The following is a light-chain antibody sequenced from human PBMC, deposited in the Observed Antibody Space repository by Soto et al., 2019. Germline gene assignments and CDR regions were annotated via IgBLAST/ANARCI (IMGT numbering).Light chain of an antibody. CDR3: QQRSNWLT. CDR1: QSVSSY. CDR2: DAS. J-gene: IGKJ5*01. V-gene: IGKV3-11*01. Sequence: EIVLTQSPATLSFSRVERSTLSCRASQSVSSYLAWYQQKPGQAPRLLIYDASNRATGIPARFSGSGSGTDFTLTISSLEPEDFAVYYCQQRSNWLTFGQGTRLEIK.